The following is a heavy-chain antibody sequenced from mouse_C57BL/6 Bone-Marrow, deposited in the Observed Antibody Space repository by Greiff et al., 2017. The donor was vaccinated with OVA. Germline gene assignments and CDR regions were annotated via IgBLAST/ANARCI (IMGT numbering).Heavy chain of an antibody. J-gene: IGHJ2*01. V-gene: IGHV1-52*01. CDR1: GYTFTSYW. CDR2: IDPSDSET. Sequence: QVQLQQPGAELVRPGSSVKLSCKASGYTFTSYWMHWVKQRPIQGLEWIGNIDPSDSETHYNQKFKDKATLTVDKSSSTAYRQLSSLTSEDSAVYYCARELVDYYGSSYLYFDYWGQGTTLTVSS. CDR3: ARELVDYYGSSYLYFDY. D-gene: IGHD1-1*01.